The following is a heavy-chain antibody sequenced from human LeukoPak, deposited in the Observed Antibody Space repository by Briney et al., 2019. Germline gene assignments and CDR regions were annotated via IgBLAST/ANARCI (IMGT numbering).Heavy chain of an antibody. V-gene: IGHV1-24*01. CDR1: GYTLTELS. CDR3: ATSRGVLWLDP. CDR2: FDPEDGET. J-gene: IGHJ5*02. Sequence: ASVKVSCKVSGYTLTELSIHWVRQAPGKGLEWMGGFDPEDGETLYAQKFQGRVTMTEDTPTDTAYMELSSLTSEDTTVYYCATSRGVLWLDPWGQGTLVTVSS. D-gene: IGHD2-8*01.